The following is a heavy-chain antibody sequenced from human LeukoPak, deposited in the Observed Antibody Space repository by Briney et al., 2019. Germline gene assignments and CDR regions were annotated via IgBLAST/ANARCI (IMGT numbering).Heavy chain of an antibody. CDR3: ARGRDIVVVPAARFDY. J-gene: IGHJ4*02. D-gene: IGHD2-2*01. CDR2: INHSGST. Sequence: SETLSLTCAVYGGSFSGYYWSWIRQPPGKGPEWIGEINHSGSTNYNPSLKSRVTISVDTSKNQFSLKLSSVTAADTAVYYYARGRDIVVVPAARFDYWGQGTLVTVSS. CDR1: GGSFSGYY. V-gene: IGHV4-34*01.